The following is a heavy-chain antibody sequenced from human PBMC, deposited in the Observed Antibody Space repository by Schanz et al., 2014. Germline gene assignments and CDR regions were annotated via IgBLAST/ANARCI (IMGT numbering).Heavy chain of an antibody. V-gene: IGHV1-18*01. CDR3: ARGFDFWDR. CDR2: ISTFRNEDT. Sequence: QVQLVQSGAEVKKPGSSVRVSCKASGGTFSRLTFSWVRQAPGQGLEWMGWISTFRNEDTNSAQRFQGRLTMTTDTSTSTAYMELRSLRSDDTAVYYCARGFDFWDRWGQGTLXIVSS. CDR1: GGTFSRLT. D-gene: IGHD3-3*01. J-gene: IGHJ4*02.